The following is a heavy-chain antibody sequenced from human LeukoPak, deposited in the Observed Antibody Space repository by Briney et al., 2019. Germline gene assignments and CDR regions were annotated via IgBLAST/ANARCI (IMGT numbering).Heavy chain of an antibody. V-gene: IGHV3-48*04. CDR1: GFIFSSYN. CDR2: ISSSGTNM. D-gene: IGHD3-3*01. J-gene: IGHJ4*02. Sequence: GGSLRLSCAASGFIFSSYNMNWVRQAPGKGLEWVSYISSSGTNMYYGDAVKGRFTISRDNAKNSLYLQMNSLRAEDTAVYYCARLNFWGLDYWGQGTLVPVSS. CDR3: ARLNFWGLDY.